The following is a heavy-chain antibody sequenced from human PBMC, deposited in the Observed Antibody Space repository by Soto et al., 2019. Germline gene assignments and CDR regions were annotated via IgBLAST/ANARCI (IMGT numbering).Heavy chain of an antibody. D-gene: IGHD3-16*01. CDR2: VSAYNGER. Sequence: ASVKVSCKASGYTFTNYGINWVRQAPGQGLEWMGWVSAYNGERSYAQNVQDRITMTTDTSTSTAYMELNSLRAEDTAVYYCARPYTVAGSSFWCFDLWGRGTRVTVSS. V-gene: IGHV1-18*01. CDR1: GYTFTNYG. J-gene: IGHJ2*01. CDR3: ARPYTVAGSSFWCFDL.